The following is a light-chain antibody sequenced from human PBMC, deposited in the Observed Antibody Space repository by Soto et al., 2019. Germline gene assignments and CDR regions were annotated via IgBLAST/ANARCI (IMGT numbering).Light chain of an antibody. CDR1: YSNIGSNI. CDR2: SGN. J-gene: IGLJ3*02. Sequence: QSVLTQPPSASGTPGQRVTISCSGKYSNIGSNIVNWYQQLPGTAPKLLIYSGNQRPSGVPDRFSASKSGTSASLAISGLQSEDEADYYCAEWDDSLNAWVFGGGTKVTVL. V-gene: IGLV1-44*01. CDR3: AEWDDSLNAWV.